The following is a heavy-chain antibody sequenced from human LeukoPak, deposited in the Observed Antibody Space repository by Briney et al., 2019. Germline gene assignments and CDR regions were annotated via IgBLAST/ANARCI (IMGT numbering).Heavy chain of an antibody. J-gene: IGHJ4*02. CDR2: ISGRGGST. Sequence: GGSLRLSCAASGFTFSSYAMSWVRQAPGKGLEWVSAISGRGGSTYYADSVKGRFTISRDNSKNTLYLQMNSLRAEDTAVYYCAKGGDSSGYYSLDYWGQGTLVTVSS. V-gene: IGHV3-23*01. CDR3: AKGGDSSGYYSLDY. CDR1: GFTFSSYA. D-gene: IGHD3-22*01.